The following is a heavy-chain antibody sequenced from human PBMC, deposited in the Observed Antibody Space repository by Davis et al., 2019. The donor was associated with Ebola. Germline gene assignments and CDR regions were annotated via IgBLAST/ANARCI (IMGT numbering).Heavy chain of an antibody. CDR3: TRHVAGDFWYFDL. Sequence: PGGSLRLSCGASGFTFSSYAMSWVRQAPGKGLEWVSGITGSGGSTYSADSVQGRFTISRDNSKNTLYLQMSSLRAEDTAVYYCTRHVAGDFWYFDLWGRGTLVTVSS. CDR1: GFTFSSYA. CDR2: ITGSGGST. J-gene: IGHJ2*01. V-gene: IGHV3-23*01. D-gene: IGHD4-17*01.